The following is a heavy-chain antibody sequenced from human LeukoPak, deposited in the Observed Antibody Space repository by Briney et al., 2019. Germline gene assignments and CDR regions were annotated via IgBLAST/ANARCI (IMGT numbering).Heavy chain of an antibody. CDR1: GGSISSSSYY. J-gene: IGHJ3*02. CDR3: ARMYSGSYRPGRAFDI. CDR2: IYYSGST. D-gene: IGHD1-26*01. Sequence: SETLSLTCTVSGGSISSSSYYWGWIRQPPGKGLEWIGSIYYSGSTYYNPSLKSRVTISVDTSKNQFSLKLSSVTAADTAVYYCARMYSGSYRPGRAFDIWGQGTMVTVSS. V-gene: IGHV4-39*01.